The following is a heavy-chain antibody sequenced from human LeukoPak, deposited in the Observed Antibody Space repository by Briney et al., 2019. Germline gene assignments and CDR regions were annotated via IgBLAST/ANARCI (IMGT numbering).Heavy chain of an antibody. J-gene: IGHJ4*02. D-gene: IGHD6-13*01. V-gene: IGHV4-59*01. Sequence: SETLSLTCTVSGGSISSYYWSWIRQPPGKGLEWIGYIYYSGSTNYNPSLKSRVTISVDTSKNQFSLKLSSVTAADTAVYYCARASAAGPPPSFDYWGQGTLVTVSS. CDR1: GGSISSYY. CDR2: IYYSGST. CDR3: ARASAAGPPPSFDY.